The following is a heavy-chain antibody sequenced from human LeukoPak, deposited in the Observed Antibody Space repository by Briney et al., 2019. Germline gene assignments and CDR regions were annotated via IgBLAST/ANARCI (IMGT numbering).Heavy chain of an antibody. CDR1: GFTFSSYS. Sequence: GGSRRLSCAASGFTFSSYSMNWVRQAPGKGLEWVSAISGSGGSTYYADSVKGRFTISRDNSKNTLYLQMNSLRAEDTAVYYCAKDWAHGRFGELRTYFDYWGQGTLVTVSS. CDR2: ISGSGGST. V-gene: IGHV3-23*01. J-gene: IGHJ4*02. CDR3: AKDWAHGRFGELRTYFDY. D-gene: IGHD3-10*01.